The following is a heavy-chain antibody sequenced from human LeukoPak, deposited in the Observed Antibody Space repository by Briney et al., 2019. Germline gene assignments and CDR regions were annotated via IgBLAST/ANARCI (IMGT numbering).Heavy chain of an antibody. V-gene: IGHV4-39*07. CDR1: GGSISSSSYY. J-gene: IGHJ2*01. CDR3: ARVYYSSSYDYWYFDL. Sequence: SETLSLTCTVSGGSISSSSYYWGWIRQPPGKGLEWIGSIYYSGSTYYNPSLKGRVTISVDTSKNQFSLKLSSVTAADTAVYYCARVYYSSSYDYWYFDLWGRGTLVTVSS. CDR2: IYYSGST. D-gene: IGHD6-13*01.